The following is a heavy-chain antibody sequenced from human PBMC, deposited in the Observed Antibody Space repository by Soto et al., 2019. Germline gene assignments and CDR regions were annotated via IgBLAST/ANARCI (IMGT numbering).Heavy chain of an antibody. V-gene: IGHV3-23*01. CDR3: AKGWLVRGGQFDY. Sequence: DVQLLESGGTLVQPGGSLRLSCAASGFTFSNYVMSWVRQAPGKGLEWVSGISSSGGITYYADSVQGRFTISRDNSKNTLYLQMNSLRSEDTAIYYCAKGWLVRGGQFDYWGQGTLVTVSS. J-gene: IGHJ4*02. D-gene: IGHD6-19*01. CDR2: ISSSGGIT. CDR1: GFTFSNYV.